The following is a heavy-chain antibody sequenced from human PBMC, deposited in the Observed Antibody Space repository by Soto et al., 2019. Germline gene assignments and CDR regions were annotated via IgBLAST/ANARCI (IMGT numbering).Heavy chain of an antibody. J-gene: IGHJ6*03. D-gene: IGHD4-17*01. Sequence: ASVKVSCKASGYSFTDFAMHWVRLASGQRLEWMGWINPNSGGTNYAQKFQGWVTMTRDTSISTAYMELSRLRSDDTAVYYCARGHGDRYYYYYMDVWGKGTTVTVSS. CDR3: ARGHGDRYYYYYMDV. V-gene: IGHV1-2*04. CDR2: INPNSGGT. CDR1: GYSFTDFA.